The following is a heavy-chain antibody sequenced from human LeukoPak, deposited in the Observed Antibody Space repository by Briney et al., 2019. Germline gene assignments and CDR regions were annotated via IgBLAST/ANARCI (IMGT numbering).Heavy chain of an antibody. D-gene: IGHD3-22*01. CDR3: ATDYYDSSWYYFDY. CDR2: ISGNGGST. J-gene: IGHJ4*02. CDR1: GFTFSSYA. V-gene: IGHV3-23*01. Sequence: GGSLRLSCAASGFTFSSYAMSWVRQAPGKGLEWVSAISGNGGSTYYADSVKGRFTISRDNSKNTLYLQMNSLRAEDTAVYYCATDYYDSSWYYFDYWGQGTLVTVSS.